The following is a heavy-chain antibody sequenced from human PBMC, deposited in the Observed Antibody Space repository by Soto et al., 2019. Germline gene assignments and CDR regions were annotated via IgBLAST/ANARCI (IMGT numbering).Heavy chain of an antibody. CDR3: ARGYSSTSAGAFDI. J-gene: IGHJ3*02. D-gene: IGHD6-13*01. V-gene: IGHV3-21*01. CDR1: GFTFSRYS. CDR2: ISSSSSYI. Sequence: GGSLRLSCAASGFTFSRYSMNWFRQAPGKGLEWVSSISSSSSYIYYADSVKGRFTISRDNAKNSLYLQMNSLRAEDTAVYYCARGYSSTSAGAFDIWGQGTMVTVSS.